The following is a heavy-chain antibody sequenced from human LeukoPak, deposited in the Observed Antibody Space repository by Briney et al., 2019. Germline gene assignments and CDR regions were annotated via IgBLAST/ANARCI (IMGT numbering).Heavy chain of an antibody. CDR2: GDRRGHGT. D-gene: IGHD3-3*01. J-gene: IGHJ4*02. Sequence: GSSVKVSCKASVGTHSSDYFHWVGQPRGQGLAWMGLGDRRGHGTELANDVRGRVTIAGDICTSTVYMTLSDLASEDTATYYCVSADRFFGVAGPPYWGQGTPVTVSS. V-gene: IGHV1-46*01. CDR3: VSADRFFGVAGPPY. CDR1: VGTHSSDY.